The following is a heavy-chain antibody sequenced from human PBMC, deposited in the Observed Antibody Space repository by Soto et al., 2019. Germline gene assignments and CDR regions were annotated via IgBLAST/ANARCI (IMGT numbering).Heavy chain of an antibody. D-gene: IGHD1-1*01. CDR2: IYYSGST. V-gene: IGHV4-61*01. Sequence: SEILSLTCALSRDSVSSGSYYCSWIRQPPGKGLEWIGYIYYSGSTNYNPSLKSRVTISVDTSKNQFSLKLSSVTSADTAVYYCEGNPERYNWNESGNPETWGQGTKVTVSS. J-gene: IGHJ6*02. CDR1: RDSVSSGSYY. CDR3: EGNPERYNWNESGNPET.